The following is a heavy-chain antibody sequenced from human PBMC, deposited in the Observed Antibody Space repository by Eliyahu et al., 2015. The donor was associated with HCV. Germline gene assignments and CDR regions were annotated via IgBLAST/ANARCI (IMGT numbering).Heavy chain of an antibody. V-gene: IGHV4-31*03. CDR2: IYYSGST. CDR1: GXSISSGGYH. D-gene: IGHD3-16*02. Sequence: QVQLQESGPGLVKPSQTLSLXCXXXGXSISSGGYHWSWIRQHPGKGLEWIGYIYYSGSTYYNPSLKSRVTISVDTSKNQFSLKLSSVTAADTAVYYCARDSVNAFDIWGQGTMVTVSS. CDR3: ARDSVNAFDI. J-gene: IGHJ3*02.